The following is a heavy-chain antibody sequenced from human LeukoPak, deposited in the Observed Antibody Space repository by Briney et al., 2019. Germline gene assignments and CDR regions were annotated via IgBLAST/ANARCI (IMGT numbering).Heavy chain of an antibody. CDR1: GYTFTNYY. CDR2: INPNSGGA. J-gene: IGHJ3*02. V-gene: IGHV1-2*06. CDR3: AITYNNNAFDI. D-gene: IGHD4-11*01. Sequence: GASVKVSCKASGYTFTNYYIHWVRQAPGQGLEWMGRINPNSGGANYAQKFQDTVTTTRDTSITTAYMELNSLRSDDTAVYYCAITYNNNAFDIWGQGTIVTVSS.